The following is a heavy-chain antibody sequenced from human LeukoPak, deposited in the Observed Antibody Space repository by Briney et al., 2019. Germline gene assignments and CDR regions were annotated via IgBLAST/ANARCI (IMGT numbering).Heavy chain of an antibody. V-gene: IGHV1-2*02. Sequence: ASVKVSCKTSGYTFTGYYMHWVRQAPGQGLEWMGWINPYSGGTNYAQKFQGRVTMTRDTSISTAYMELRSLRSDDTAVYYCARIYYYYYYMDVWGKGTTVTVSS. D-gene: IGHD5-18*01. J-gene: IGHJ6*03. CDR1: GYTFTGYY. CDR2: INPYSGGT. CDR3: ARIYYYYYYMDV.